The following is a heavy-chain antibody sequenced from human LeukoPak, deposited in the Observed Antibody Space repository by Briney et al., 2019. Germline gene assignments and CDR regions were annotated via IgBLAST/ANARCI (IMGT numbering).Heavy chain of an antibody. CDR2: MNPNSGNT. CDR1: GYTFTSYD. J-gene: IGHJ3*02. Sequence: GASVEVSCKASGYTFTSYDINWVRQATGQGLEWMGWMNPNSGNTGYAQKFQGRVTMTRNTSISTAYMELSSLRSEDTAVYYCASSDCSGGSCYSDAFDIWGQGTMVTVSS. CDR3: ASSDCSGGSCYSDAFDI. V-gene: IGHV1-8*01. D-gene: IGHD2-15*01.